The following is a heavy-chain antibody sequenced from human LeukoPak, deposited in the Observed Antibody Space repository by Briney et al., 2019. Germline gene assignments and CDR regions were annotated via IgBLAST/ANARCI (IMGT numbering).Heavy chain of an antibody. J-gene: IGHJ4*02. CDR2: INPSGTAT. Sequence: GASVKVSCKASRHSFTSHHLHWVRQAPGQGLEWMGVINPSGTATRFAQNFQGRVTLTRDTSTCTDYMEVRSLRSDDTAVYYCARDFSGSWTWDYWGQGTLVTVSS. CDR1: RHSFTSHH. D-gene: IGHD5-12*01. V-gene: IGHV1-46*01. CDR3: ARDFSGSWTWDY.